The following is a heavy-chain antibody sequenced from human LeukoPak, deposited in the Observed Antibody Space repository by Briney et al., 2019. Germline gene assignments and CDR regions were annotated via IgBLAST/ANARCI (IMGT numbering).Heavy chain of an antibody. CDR1: GFTVSSDY. CDR3: AVSRGYDDFDY. J-gene: IGHJ4*02. V-gene: IGHV3-53*01. Sequence: GGSLRLSCAASGFTVSSDYMSWVRQAPGKGLEWVSVIYYDGRTYYSDSVKGRFTISRDNSKNTLYLQMNSLRAEDTAVYYCAVSRGYDDFDYWGQGTLVTVSS. CDR2: IYYDGRT. D-gene: IGHD5-12*01.